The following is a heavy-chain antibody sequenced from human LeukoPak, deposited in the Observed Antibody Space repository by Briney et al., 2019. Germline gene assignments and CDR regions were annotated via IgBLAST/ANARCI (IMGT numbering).Heavy chain of an antibody. D-gene: IGHD3-10*01. J-gene: IGHJ5*02. CDR3: AREYGFGAGSYYP. Sequence: GGSLRLSCAASGFTFSSYWMHWVRQAPGKGLVWVSRIKSDGSNTGYADSVKGRFTIYRDNAKNTMYLQMNSLRAEDTAVYYCAREYGFGAGSYYPWGQGTLVTVSS. CDR1: GFTFSSYW. V-gene: IGHV3-74*01. CDR2: IKSDGSNT.